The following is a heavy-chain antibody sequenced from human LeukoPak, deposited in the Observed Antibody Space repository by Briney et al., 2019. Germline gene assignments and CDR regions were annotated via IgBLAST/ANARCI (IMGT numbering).Heavy chain of an antibody. D-gene: IGHD4-17*01. V-gene: IGHV3-23*01. CDR3: AKDLTVTTRGDALDI. CDR1: GFTFSSYA. J-gene: IGHJ3*02. Sequence: RGGSLRLSCAASGFTFSSYAMSWGRQAPGKGLEWVSSLSGSGDNTYYAESVKGRFTISRDNSKNTLYLQMNSLRVEDTAVYYCAKDLTVTTRGDALDIWGQGTMVTVSS. CDR2: LSGSGDNT.